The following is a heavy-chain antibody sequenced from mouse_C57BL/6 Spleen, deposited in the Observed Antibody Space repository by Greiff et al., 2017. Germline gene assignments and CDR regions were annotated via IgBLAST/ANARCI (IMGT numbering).Heavy chain of an antibody. CDR3: ARWALLWYFDV. J-gene: IGHJ1*03. Sequence: VKLQESGAELVKPGASVKISCKASGYAFSSYWMNWVKQRPGKGLEWIGQIYPGDGDTNYNGKFKGKATLTADKSSSTAYMQLSSLTSEDSAVYFCARWALLWYFDVWGTGTTVTVSS. CDR2: IYPGDGDT. CDR1: GYAFSSYW. V-gene: IGHV1-80*01.